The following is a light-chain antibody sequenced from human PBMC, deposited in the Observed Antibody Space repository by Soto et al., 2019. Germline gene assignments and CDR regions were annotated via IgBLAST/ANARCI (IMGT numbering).Light chain of an antibody. CDR2: DVS. V-gene: IGLV2-14*03. CDR3: SSYTTSNTRQTV. Sequence: QSALTQPASVSGSPGQSITISCTGTSSDVGGYNYVSWYQHHPGKAPKLMIYDVSNRPSGVSNRFSGSKSGNTASLTISGLQPEDEADYYCSSYTTSNTRQTVFGTG. CDR1: SSDVGGYNY. J-gene: IGLJ1*01.